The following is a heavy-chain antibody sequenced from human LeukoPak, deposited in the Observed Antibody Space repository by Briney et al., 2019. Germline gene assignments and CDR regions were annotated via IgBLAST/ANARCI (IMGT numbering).Heavy chain of an antibody. V-gene: IGHV5-51*01. J-gene: IGHJ6*03. CDR1: GYSFTSYW. Sequence: GASLQISCKGSGYSFTSYWSGWVRQMPGKGLEWMGIIYPGDSDTRYSPSFQGQVPISADKSISTAYLQWSSLKASDTAMYYCARHLTGGDYYYYYYMDVWGKGTTVTISS. D-gene: IGHD1-14*01. CDR2: IYPGDSDT. CDR3: ARHLTGGDYYYYYYMDV.